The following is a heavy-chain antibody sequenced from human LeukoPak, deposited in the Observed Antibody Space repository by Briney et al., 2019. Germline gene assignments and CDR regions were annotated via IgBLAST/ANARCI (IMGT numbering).Heavy chain of an antibody. Sequence: PSETLSLTCTVSGGSISSYYWSWIRQPAGKGLEWIGRIYTSRSTNYNPSLKSRVTISVDKSKNQFSLKLSSVTAADTAVYYCARVPYYDFWSSYYPQYYFDYWGQGTLVTVSS. V-gene: IGHV4-4*07. CDR3: ARVPYYDFWSSYYPQYYFDY. J-gene: IGHJ4*02. CDR2: IYTSRST. CDR1: GGSISSYY. D-gene: IGHD3-3*01.